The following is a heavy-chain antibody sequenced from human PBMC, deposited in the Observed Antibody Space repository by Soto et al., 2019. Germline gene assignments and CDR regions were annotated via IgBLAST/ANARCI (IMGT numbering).Heavy chain of an antibody. V-gene: IGHV5-51*01. CDR3: ARLPYYYGSGNSYHYGMDV. CDR1: GYSFTSYW. CDR2: IYPGDSDT. J-gene: IGHJ6*02. Sequence: GESLKISCKGSGYSFTSYWIGWVRQMPGKGLEWMGIIYPGDSDTRYSPSFQGQVTISADKSISTAYLQWSSLKASDTAMYYCARLPYYYGSGNSYHYGMDVWGQGTKVTVSS. D-gene: IGHD3-10*01.